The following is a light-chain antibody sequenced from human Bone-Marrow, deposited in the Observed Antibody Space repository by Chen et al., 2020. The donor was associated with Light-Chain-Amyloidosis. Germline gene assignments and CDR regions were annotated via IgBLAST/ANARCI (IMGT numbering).Light chain of an antibody. V-gene: IGLV6-57*01. CDR1: SGSIASNY. CDR3: QSYDDNNPVV. CDR2: EDK. J-gene: IGLJ2*01. Sequence: FMLTQHHSVSEPPGKTVKISCTRSSGSIASNYVQWFQQRPGSSPTIVIYEDKQRASGVPDRFSGSIDSPSNSASLTISELKTDDEADYYCQSYDDNNPVVFGGGTKLTVL.